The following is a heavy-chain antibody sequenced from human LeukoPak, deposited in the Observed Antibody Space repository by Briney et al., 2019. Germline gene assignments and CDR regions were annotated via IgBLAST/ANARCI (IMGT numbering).Heavy chain of an antibody. D-gene: IGHD3-22*01. CDR2: IYSGGST. Sequence: PSETLSLTCTVSGGSIRSYYWSWIRQPAGKGLEWIGRIYSGGSTNYNPSLKSRVTMSVDTSTNQFSLRLSSVTAADTAVYYCAGNFDKYFDYWGQGTLVTVSS. V-gene: IGHV4-4*07. CDR3: AGNFDKYFDY. CDR1: GGSIRSYY. J-gene: IGHJ4*02.